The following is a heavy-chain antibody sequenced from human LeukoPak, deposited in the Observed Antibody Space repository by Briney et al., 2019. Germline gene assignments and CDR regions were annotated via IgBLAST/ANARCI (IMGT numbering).Heavy chain of an antibody. CDR1: GGSISSGSYY. D-gene: IGHD2/OR15-2a*01. Sequence: PSETLSLTCTVSGGSISSGSYYWSWIRQPAGKGLEWIGRIYTSGSTNYNPSLKSRVTMSVDMSKNQFSLKLSSVTAADTAVYYCARDFISPTYYYNWFDPWGQGTLVTVSS. V-gene: IGHV4-61*02. CDR3: ARDFISPTYYYNWFDP. CDR2: IYTSGST. J-gene: IGHJ5*02.